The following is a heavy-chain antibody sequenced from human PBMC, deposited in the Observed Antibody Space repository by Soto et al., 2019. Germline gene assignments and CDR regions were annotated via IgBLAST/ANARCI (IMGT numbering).Heavy chain of an antibody. J-gene: IGHJ4*02. D-gene: IGHD5-12*01. V-gene: IGHV3-21*01. CDR1: GFTFSSYS. Sequence: GGSLRLSCAATGFTFSSYSMNWVRQAPGKGLEWVSSISSSSYIYYADSVKGRFTISRDNAKNSLYLQMNSLRAEDTAVYYCARDRYGGSGYDFDYWGQGTLVTVSS. CDR3: ARDRYGGSGYDFDY. CDR2: ISSSSYI.